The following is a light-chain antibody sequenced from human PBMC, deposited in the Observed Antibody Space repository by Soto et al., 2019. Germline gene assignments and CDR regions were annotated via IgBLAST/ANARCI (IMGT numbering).Light chain of an antibody. CDR1: QSISIW. CDR3: QQFNSFPIT. J-gene: IGKJ5*01. Sequence: DIQMTQSPSTLSASAGDRVTITCRASQSISIWLAWYQQKPGKAPKLLINDASSLESGVPSRFSGSGSGTEFTRTISSLQPDDFATYYCQQFNSFPITFGQGTRLEIK. V-gene: IGKV1-5*01. CDR2: DAS.